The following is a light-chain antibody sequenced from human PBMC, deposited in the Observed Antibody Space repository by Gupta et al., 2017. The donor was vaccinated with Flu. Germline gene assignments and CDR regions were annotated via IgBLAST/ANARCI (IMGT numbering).Light chain of an antibody. CDR2: RSS. CDR1: QNIKIF. J-gene: IGKJ4*01. Sequence: PSTRSCFVGDRVTMTCRASQNIKIFLTWYQQKPGKAPQLLIYRSSSLESGVSSRFSGSASETEFTLTISSLQPDDSGTYYCQQYEAYPLTFGGGTTLHIK. CDR3: QQYEAYPLT. V-gene: IGKV1-5*03.